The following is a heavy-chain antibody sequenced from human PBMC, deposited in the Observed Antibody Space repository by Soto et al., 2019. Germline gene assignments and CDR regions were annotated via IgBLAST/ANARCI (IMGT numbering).Heavy chain of an antibody. J-gene: IGHJ6*02. CDR3: ARGYSSSGYYYYGMDV. CDR2: ISYDGSNK. V-gene: IGHV3-30-3*01. Sequence: GGSLRLSCAASGFTFSSYAMHWVRQAPGKGLEWVAVISYDGSNKYYADSVKGRFTISRDNSKNTLYLQMNSLRAEDTAVYYCARGYSSSGYYYYGMDVWGLGTTVTVSS. D-gene: IGHD6-6*01. CDR1: GFTFSSYA.